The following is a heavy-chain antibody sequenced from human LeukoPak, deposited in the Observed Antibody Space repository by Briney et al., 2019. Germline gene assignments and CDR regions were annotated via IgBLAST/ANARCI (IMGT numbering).Heavy chain of an antibody. D-gene: IGHD4-17*01. CDR3: AKHTLTAVTTFFDY. Sequence: GGSLRLSCAASGFAFSTYAMSWVRQAPGKGLEWVSVISGSGDSRYYADSLKGRFTISRDNSKNTLYLQMNSLRAEDTAVYYRAKHTLTAVTTFFDYWGQGTLVTVSS. J-gene: IGHJ4*02. CDR2: ISGSGDSR. V-gene: IGHV3-23*01. CDR1: GFAFSTYA.